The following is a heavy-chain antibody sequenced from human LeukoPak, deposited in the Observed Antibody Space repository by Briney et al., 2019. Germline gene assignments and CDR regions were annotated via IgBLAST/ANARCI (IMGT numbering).Heavy chain of an antibody. CDR2: INPNSGGT. CDR1: GYTFTGYY. D-gene: IGHD2-2*01. CDR3: AREVVVPAAELFDY. Sequence: ASVKVSCKASGYTFTGYYMHWVRQAPGQGLEWMGWINPNSGGTNYAQKFQGRVTMTRDTSISTAYMELGRLRSDDTAVYYCAREVVVPAAELFDYWGQGTLVTVSS. J-gene: IGHJ4*02. V-gene: IGHV1-2*02.